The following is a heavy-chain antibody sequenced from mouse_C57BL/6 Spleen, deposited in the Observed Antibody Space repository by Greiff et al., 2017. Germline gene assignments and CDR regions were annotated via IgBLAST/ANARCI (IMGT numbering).Heavy chain of an antibody. CDR1: GYSFTDYH. CDR2: INPNYGPT. J-gene: IGHJ2*01. D-gene: IGHD1-1*01. V-gene: IGHV1-39*01. Sequence: EVQLQQSGPELVKPVASVKISCKASGYSFTDYHLNWVKQRNGTSLEWIGVINPNYGPTSYNQKFKGKATLTVDQSSSTAYMQLNSLTSEDSAVYYCARGYYGSSYYGDYWGQGTTLTVSS. CDR3: ARGYYGSSYYGDY.